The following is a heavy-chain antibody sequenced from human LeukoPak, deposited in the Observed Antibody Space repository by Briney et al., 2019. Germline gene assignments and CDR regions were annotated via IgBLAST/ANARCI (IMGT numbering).Heavy chain of an antibody. V-gene: IGHV4-31*03. D-gene: IGHD2-15*01. CDR1: GGSVSSGSYY. Sequence: SETLSLTCTVSGGSVSSGSYYWSWIRQPPGKGLEWIGYIYYSGSTYYNPSLKSRVTISVDTSKNQFSLKLSSVTAADTAVYYCARQGSVAATRGFFDYWGQGTLVTVSS. CDR3: ARQGSVAATRGFFDY. CDR2: IYYSGST. J-gene: IGHJ4*02.